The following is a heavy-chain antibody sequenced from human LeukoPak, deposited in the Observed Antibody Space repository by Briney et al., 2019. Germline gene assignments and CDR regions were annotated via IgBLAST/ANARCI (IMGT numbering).Heavy chain of an antibody. CDR1: GFTVSSNY. V-gene: IGHV3-53*01. Sequence: PGGSLRLSCAASGFTVSSNYMSWVRQAPGKGLEWVSVIYSGGSTYYADSVKGRFTISRDNSKNTLYLQMNSLRAEDTAVYYCAKDLGWGREYFDYWGQGTLVTVSS. CDR3: AKDLGWGREYFDY. J-gene: IGHJ4*02. D-gene: IGHD3-16*01. CDR2: IYSGGST.